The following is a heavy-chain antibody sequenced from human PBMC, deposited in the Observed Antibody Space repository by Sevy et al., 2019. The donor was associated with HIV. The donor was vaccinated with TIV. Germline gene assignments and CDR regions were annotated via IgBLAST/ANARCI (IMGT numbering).Heavy chain of an antibody. CDR2: MNPNSGNT. CDR3: RVGQAVAGTWGEHYFDY. V-gene: IGHV1-8*01. Sequence: ASVKVSCKASGYTFTSYDINWVRQATGQGLEWMGWMNPNSGNTGYAQKFQGRVTMTRNTSISTAYMELSSLRSEDTAVYYCRVGQAVAGTWGEHYFDYWGQGTLVTVSS. CDR1: GYTFTSYD. D-gene: IGHD6-19*01. J-gene: IGHJ4*02.